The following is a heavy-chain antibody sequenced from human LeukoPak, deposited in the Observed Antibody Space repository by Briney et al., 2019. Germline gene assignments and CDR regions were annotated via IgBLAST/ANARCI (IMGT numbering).Heavy chain of an antibody. J-gene: IGHJ4*02. CDR1: GGTFSSYA. V-gene: IGHV1-69*13. Sequence: SVKVSCKASGGTFSSYATSWVRQAPGQGLEWMGGIIPIFGTANYAQKFQGRVTITADESTSTAYMELSSLRSEDTAVYYCATSSYDSSGYYFYDYWGQGTLVTVSS. CDR3: ATSSYDSSGYYFYDY. D-gene: IGHD3-22*01. CDR2: IIPIFGTA.